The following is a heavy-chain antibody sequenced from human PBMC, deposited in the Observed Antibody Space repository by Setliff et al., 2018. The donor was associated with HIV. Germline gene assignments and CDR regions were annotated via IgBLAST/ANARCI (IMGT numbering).Heavy chain of an antibody. CDR1: GGSISSHY. CDR3: ARDRVPSSL. D-gene: IGHD3-10*01. Sequence: SETLSLTCTVSGGSISSHYWSWIRQPPGKGLEWIGSIYYSGSTNYNPSLKSRVTISLDTPKNQFSLKLNSVIAADAAVYYCARDRVPSSLWGQGTLVTVSS. J-gene: IGHJ4*02. CDR2: IYYSGST. V-gene: IGHV4-59*11.